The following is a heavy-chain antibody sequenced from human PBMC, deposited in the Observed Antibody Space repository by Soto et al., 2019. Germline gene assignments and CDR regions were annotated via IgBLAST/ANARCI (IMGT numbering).Heavy chain of an antibody. J-gene: IGHJ6*02. CDR3: ASLMTTVRRYYYGMDV. Sequence: ASVKVSCKASGGTFSSYAISWVRQAPGQGLEWMGGIIPIFGTANYAQKFQGRVTITADESTSTAYMELSSLRSEDTAVYYCASLMTTVRRYYYGMDVWGQGTTVTVSS. V-gene: IGHV1-69*13. CDR1: GGTFSSYA. D-gene: IGHD4-17*01. CDR2: IIPIFGTA.